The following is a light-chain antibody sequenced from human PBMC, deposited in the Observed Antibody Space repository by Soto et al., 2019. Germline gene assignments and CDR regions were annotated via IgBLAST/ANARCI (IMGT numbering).Light chain of an antibody. CDR2: KTS. J-gene: IGKJ4*01. Sequence: EVVMTQSPATVSVSPGERTSLSCRASQSVGTNLGWYQQKPGQAPRLLISKTSTRATGVPARFSGSGSGTECTRTISSLQSEAIAVYYCQQYANWPLTFGGWTKVYIK. CDR3: QQYANWPLT. V-gene: IGKV3-15*01. CDR1: QSVGTN.